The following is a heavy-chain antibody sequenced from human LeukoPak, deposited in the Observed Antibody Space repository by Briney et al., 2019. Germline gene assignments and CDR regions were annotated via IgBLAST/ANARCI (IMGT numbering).Heavy chain of an antibody. Sequence: GSSVKVSFKASGYTFTGYYMHWVRQAPGQGLEWMGWINPNSGNTGYAQKFQGRVTITRNTSISTAYIELRRLRSEDTAVYYCARMYSSGWYLRTKMDLDVWGQGPTVTVSS. CDR2: INPNSGNT. J-gene: IGHJ6*02. V-gene: IGHV1-8*02. CDR1: GYTFTGYY. CDR3: ARMYSSGWYLRTKMDLDV. D-gene: IGHD6-19*01.